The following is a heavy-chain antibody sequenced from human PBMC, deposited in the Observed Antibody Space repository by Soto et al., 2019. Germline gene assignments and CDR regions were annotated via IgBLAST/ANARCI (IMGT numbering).Heavy chain of an antibody. J-gene: IGHJ4*02. V-gene: IGHV3-73*01. CDR1: GFTFSGSG. CDR3: TTPYWYCSGLHY. CDR2: IRSKVNSYET. D-gene: IGHD6-19*01. Sequence: EVQVVESGGGLVQPGGSLKLSCAASGFTFSGSGMHWVRQAPGKGLEWVGHIRSKVNSYETAYGASVKGRFTISRDDSKNTAYREMNSLITEDTAGYYGTTPYWYCSGLHYWGQGAPVTVSS.